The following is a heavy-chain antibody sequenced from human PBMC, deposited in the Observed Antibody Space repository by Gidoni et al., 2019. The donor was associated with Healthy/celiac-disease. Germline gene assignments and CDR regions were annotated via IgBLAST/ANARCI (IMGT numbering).Heavy chain of an antibody. CDR2: ISGSGGST. D-gene: IGHD6-19*01. J-gene: IGHJ4*02. Sequence: EVQLLESGGGLVQPGGSLRLSCAASGFTFSRYAMSWVRQAPGKGLEWVSAISGSGGSTYYADSVKGRFTISRDNSKNTLYLQMNSLRAEDTAVYYCAKAPIAVEAFDYWGQGTLVTVSS. CDR3: AKAPIAVEAFDY. CDR1: GFTFSRYA. V-gene: IGHV3-23*01.